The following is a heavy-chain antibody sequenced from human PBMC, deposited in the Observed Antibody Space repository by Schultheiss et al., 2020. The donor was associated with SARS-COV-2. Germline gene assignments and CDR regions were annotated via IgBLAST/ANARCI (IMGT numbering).Heavy chain of an antibody. D-gene: IGHD2-21*01. CDR2: ISGYNGDA. Sequence: ASVKVSCKASGYNFTRYAITWVRQAPGHGLEWMGWISGYNGDANYALKFQNRVSMTTNTSPSTAYMELRSLTTDDTAVYYCARLAYCSGECYPAWGQGTLVTVSS. CDR3: ARLAYCSGECYPA. CDR1: GYNFTRYA. V-gene: IGHV1-18*01. J-gene: IGHJ5*02.